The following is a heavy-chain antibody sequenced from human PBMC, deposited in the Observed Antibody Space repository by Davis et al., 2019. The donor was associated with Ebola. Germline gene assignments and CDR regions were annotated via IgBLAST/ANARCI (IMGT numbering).Heavy chain of an antibody. CDR1: GYIFTEYY. CDR3: ARDRAVTVDNWFDS. CDR2: IRPDRGDT. V-gene: IGHV1-2*06. J-gene: IGHJ5*01. Sequence: ASVKVSCKASGYIFTEYYIHWVRQAPGQGPEWMGQIRPDRGDTKYAQKFQGRVSMTRDTSISTAYMELSSLKSDDTAVYYCARDRAVTVDNWFDSWGQGTLVTVSS. D-gene: IGHD6-19*01.